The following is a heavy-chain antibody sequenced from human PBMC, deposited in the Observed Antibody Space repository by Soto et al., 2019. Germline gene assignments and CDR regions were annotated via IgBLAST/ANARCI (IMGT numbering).Heavy chain of an antibody. CDR2: IIPIFGTA. CDR1: GGTFSSYA. CDR3: ARAPSVVVVTTFDY. D-gene: IGHD3-22*01. Sequence: SVKVSCKASGGTFSSYAISWVRQAPGQGLEWMGGIIPIFGTANYAQKFQGRVTITADESTSAAYMELSSLRSEDTAVYYCARAPSVVVVTTFDYWGQGTLVTVSS. V-gene: IGHV1-69*13. J-gene: IGHJ4*02.